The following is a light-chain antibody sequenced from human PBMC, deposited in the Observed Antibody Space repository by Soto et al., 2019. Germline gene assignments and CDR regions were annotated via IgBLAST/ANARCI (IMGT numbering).Light chain of an antibody. CDR1: SSNIGAGYD. Sequence: QSVVTQPPSVSGAPGQRVTISCTGSSSNIGAGYDVHWYQQFPGTAPKLLIYGNNNRPSGVPDRFSGSKSCTSASLAITGLQAEDEADYYCQSFDTRLNSVVFGGGTKLTVL. J-gene: IGLJ2*01. CDR2: GNN. CDR3: QSFDTRLNSVV. V-gene: IGLV1-40*01.